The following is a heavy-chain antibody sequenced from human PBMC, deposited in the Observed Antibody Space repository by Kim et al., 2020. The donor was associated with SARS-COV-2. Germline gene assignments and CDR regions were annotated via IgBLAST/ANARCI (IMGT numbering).Heavy chain of an antibody. CDR3: ARVPFDYGWVRYRPHS. V-gene: IGHV4-39*07. Sequence: SETLSLTCSVSGVSISSGTNYWVWIRQPPGKELEWIAHINSRQTTYKRSSPKSRVTLSLDPSKTPFSLRLRSVTAADSAEYYWARVPFDYGWVRYRPHS. CDR1: GVSISSGTNY. J-gene: IGHJ5*01. CDR2: INSRQTT. D-gene: IGHD3-16*01.